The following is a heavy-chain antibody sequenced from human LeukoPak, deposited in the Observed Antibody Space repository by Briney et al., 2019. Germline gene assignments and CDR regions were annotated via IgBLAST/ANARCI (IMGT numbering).Heavy chain of an antibody. J-gene: IGHJ4*02. Sequence: PSETLSLTCTVSGDSISSYYWNWIRQPAGKGLEWIGRIYTSGTTNYNPSLKSRVTISVDTSKNQFSLKLSSVTAADTAVYYCARGLDYDYVWGSYRYTSFDYWGQGTLVTVSS. CDR2: IYTSGTT. D-gene: IGHD3-16*02. V-gene: IGHV4-4*07. CDR1: GDSISSYY. CDR3: ARGLDYDYVWGSYRYTSFDY.